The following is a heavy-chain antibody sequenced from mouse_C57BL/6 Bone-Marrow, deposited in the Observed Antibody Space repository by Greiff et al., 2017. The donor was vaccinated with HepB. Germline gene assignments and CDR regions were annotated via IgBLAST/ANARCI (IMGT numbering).Heavy chain of an antibody. CDR2: IYPSDSET. CDR3: ASYGNYSYAMDY. CDR1: GYTFTSYW. D-gene: IGHD2-1*01. J-gene: IGHJ4*01. Sequence: VQLQQPGAELVRPGSSVKLSCKASGYTFTSYWMDWVKQRPGQGLEWIGKIYPSDSETHYNQKFKDKATLTVDKSSSTAYMQLSSLTSEDSAVYYCASYGNYSYAMDYWGQGTSVTVSS. V-gene: IGHV1-61*01.